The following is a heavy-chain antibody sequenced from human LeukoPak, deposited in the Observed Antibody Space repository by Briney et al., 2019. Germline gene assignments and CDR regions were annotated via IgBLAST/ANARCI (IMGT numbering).Heavy chain of an antibody. D-gene: IGHD3-22*01. Sequence: GGSLRLSCAASGFTFSSYEMNWVRQAPGKGLEWVSYISSSGSTIYYADSVKGRFTISRDNAKNSLYLQMNSLRAEDTAVYYCARIVPDHDAFDIWGQGTMVTVSS. V-gene: IGHV3-48*03. CDR2: ISSSGSTI. CDR3: ARIVPDHDAFDI. J-gene: IGHJ3*02. CDR1: GFTFSSYE.